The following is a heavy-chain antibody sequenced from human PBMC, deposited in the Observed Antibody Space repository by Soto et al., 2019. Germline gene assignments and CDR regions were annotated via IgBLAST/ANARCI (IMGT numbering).Heavy chain of an antibody. Sequence: GGSLRLSCAASGFTFSNAWMSWVRQAPGKGLEWVGRIKSKTDGGTTDYAAPVKGRFTISRDDSKNTLYLQMNSLKTEDTAVYYCTTDPEIVVDLYYYYGMDVWGQGTTVTVSS. CDR3: TTDPEIVVDLYYYYGMDV. J-gene: IGHJ6*02. D-gene: IGHD3-22*01. CDR1: GFTFSNAW. CDR2: IKSKTDGGTT. V-gene: IGHV3-15*01.